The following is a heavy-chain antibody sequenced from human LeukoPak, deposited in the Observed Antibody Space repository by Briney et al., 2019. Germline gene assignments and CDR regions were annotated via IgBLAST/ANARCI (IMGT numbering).Heavy chain of an antibody. CDR2: IYYSGST. CDR3: ARQLDFWSRNWFDP. J-gene: IGHJ5*02. V-gene: IGHV4-59*08. D-gene: IGHD3-3*01. Sequence: PSETLSLTCTVSGGSISSYYWSWIRQPPGKGLEWIGYIYYSGSTNYNPSLKSRVTISVDTSKNQFSLKLSSVTAADTAVYYCARQLDFWSRNWFDPWGQGTLVTVSS. CDR1: GGSISSYY.